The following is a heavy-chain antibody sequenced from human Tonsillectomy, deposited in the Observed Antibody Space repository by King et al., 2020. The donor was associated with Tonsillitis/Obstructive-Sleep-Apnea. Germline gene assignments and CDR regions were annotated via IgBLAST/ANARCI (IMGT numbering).Heavy chain of an antibody. CDR3: ARAYRGSYVYYYYPMDV. D-gene: IGHD1-26*01. Sequence: VQLVESGGGLVQPGGSLRLSCAASGFTFSSYEMTWVRQAPGKGLEWVSYISSSGSTIYYADSVKGRFTISRDNAKNSLYLQLNSLRAEDTAVYYCARAYRGSYVYYYYPMDVWGQGTTVTVSS. V-gene: IGHV3-48*03. CDR1: GFTFSSYE. J-gene: IGHJ6*02. CDR2: ISSSGSTI.